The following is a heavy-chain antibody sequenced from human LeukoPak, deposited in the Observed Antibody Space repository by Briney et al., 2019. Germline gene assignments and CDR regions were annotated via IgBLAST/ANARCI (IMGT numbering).Heavy chain of an antibody. D-gene: IGHD3-22*01. CDR2: MNPNSGNT. V-gene: IGHV1-8*01. CDR1: GYTFTSYD. Sequence: ASVKVSCKASGYTFTSYDINWVRQATGQGLEWMGWMNPNSGNTGYAQKFQGRVTMTRNTSISTAYMELSSLRSEDTAVYYCARSSGDSSGYFDAFDIWGQGTMVTVSS. J-gene: IGHJ3*02. CDR3: ARSSGDSSGYFDAFDI.